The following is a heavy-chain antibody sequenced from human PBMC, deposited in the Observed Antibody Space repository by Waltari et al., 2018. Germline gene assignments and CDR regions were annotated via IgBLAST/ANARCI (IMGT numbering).Heavy chain of an antibody. CDR2: FDPEDGET. D-gene: IGHD5-18*01. CDR3: ATDTPPQEGIQLWYPFGY. CDR1: GYTLTELS. Sequence: QVQLVQSGAEVKKPGASVKVSCKVSGYTLTELSMHCVRQAPGKGLEWMGGFDPEDGETSYAQKFQGRVTMTEDTSTDTAYMELSSLRSEDTAVYYCATDTPPQEGIQLWYPFGYWGQGTLVTVSS. V-gene: IGHV1-24*01. J-gene: IGHJ4*02.